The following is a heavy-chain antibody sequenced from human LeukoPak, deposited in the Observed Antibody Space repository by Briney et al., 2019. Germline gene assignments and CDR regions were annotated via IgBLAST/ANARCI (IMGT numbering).Heavy chain of an antibody. CDR3: ASSHDSSGND. V-gene: IGHV3-7*01. Sequence: GWSVRLSCATSGFTFSNYWMAWLRQAPGKGLEWVGNINQDGRAKFYVDSVKGRFTISRDNAKNSVYLQMNSLRDEDSAVYYCASSHDSSGNDWGQGTLVTVSS. CDR2: INQDGRAK. J-gene: IGHJ4*02. D-gene: IGHD3-22*01. CDR1: GFTFSNYW.